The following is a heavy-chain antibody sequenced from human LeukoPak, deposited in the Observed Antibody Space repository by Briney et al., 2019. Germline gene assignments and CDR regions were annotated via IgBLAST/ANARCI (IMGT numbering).Heavy chain of an antibody. CDR3: ARRTIGYSSGWYFDY. V-gene: IGHV3-48*01. Sequence: GGSLRLSCAASGFTFSSYSMNWVRQAPGKGLEWVSYNSSSSSTIYYADSVKGRFTISRDNAKNSLYLQMNSLRAEDTAVYYRARRTIGYSSGWYFDYWGQGTLVTVSS. J-gene: IGHJ4*02. D-gene: IGHD6-19*01. CDR1: GFTFSSYS. CDR2: NSSSSSTI.